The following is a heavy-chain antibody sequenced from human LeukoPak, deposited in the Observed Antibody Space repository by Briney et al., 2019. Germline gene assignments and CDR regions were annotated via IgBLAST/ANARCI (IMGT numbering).Heavy chain of an antibody. D-gene: IGHD1-1*01. Sequence: GGSFQSSSKGSGYSFTNYWIGWVRPMPGKGLEWMGIIYPGDSDTRYSPSFRGQVTISADKSISTAYLQWSSLKASDTAVYYCARHPTGREEDSFEIWGQGTMVIVSS. CDR3: ARHPTGREEDSFEI. J-gene: IGHJ3*02. CDR2: IYPGDSDT. CDR1: GYSFTNYW. V-gene: IGHV5-51*01.